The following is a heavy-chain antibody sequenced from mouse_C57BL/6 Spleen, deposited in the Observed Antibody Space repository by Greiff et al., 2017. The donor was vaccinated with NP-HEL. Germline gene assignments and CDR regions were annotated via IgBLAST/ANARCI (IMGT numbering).Heavy chain of an antibody. V-gene: IGHV1-15*01. CDR2: IDPETGGT. CDR3: TRSGRGLYFHYFDD. Sequence: QVQLKESGAELVRPGASVTLSCKASGYTFTDYEMHWVKQTPVHGLEWIGAIDPETGGTAYNQKFKGKAILTADKSSSTAYMELRSLTSEDSAVYYCTRSGRGLYFHYFDDGGQGTTLTVSS. CDR1: GYTFTDYE. D-gene: IGHD2-1*01. J-gene: IGHJ2*01.